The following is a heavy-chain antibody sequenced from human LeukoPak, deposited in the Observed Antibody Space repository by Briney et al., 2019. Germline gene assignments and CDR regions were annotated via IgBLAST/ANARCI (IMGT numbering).Heavy chain of an antibody. V-gene: IGHV4-4*07. CDR1: GGSISSYC. J-gene: IGHJ6*02. D-gene: IGHD1-26*01. CDR3: ARGSPYYGMDV. Sequence: SETVSLTCTVSGGSISSYCWSWIRQPAGKGLEWIGSIYTSGSTNYNPSLKSRVTMSVDTSKNQFSLKLSSVTAADTAVYYCARGSPYYGMDVWGQGTTVTVSS. CDR2: IYTSGST.